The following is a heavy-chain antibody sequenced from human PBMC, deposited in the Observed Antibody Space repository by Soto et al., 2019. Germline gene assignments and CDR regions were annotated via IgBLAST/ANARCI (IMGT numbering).Heavy chain of an antibody. Sequence: EVQLVESGGGLVQPGGPLRLSCAASGFTFSDYWMHWVRQAPGKGLVWVSRINSDGSSTSYADSVKGRFTISRDNAKNTLYLQMNTLRAEDTAVYYCGRDATVVRGIIDSWGQGTLVTVSS. CDR2: INSDGSST. CDR3: GRDATVVRGIIDS. V-gene: IGHV3-74*01. J-gene: IGHJ4*02. CDR1: GFTFSDYW. D-gene: IGHD3-10*01.